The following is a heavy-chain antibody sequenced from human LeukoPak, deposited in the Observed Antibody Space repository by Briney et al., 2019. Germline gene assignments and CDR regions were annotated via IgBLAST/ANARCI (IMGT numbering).Heavy chain of an antibody. V-gene: IGHV3-7*01. CDR2: IKQDGSEK. Sequence: PGGSLRLSCAASGFTFSSYWMSWVRQAPGKGLEWVANIKQDGSEKYYVDSVKGRFTISRDNAKNSLYLQMNSLRAEDTAVYYCARPASLRDDNWFDPWGQGTLVTVSS. J-gene: IGHJ5*02. CDR3: ARPASLRDDNWFDP. CDR1: GFTFSSYW. D-gene: IGHD4-17*01.